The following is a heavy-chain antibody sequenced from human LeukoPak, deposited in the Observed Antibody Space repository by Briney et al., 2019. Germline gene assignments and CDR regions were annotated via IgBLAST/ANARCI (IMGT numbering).Heavy chain of an antibody. V-gene: IGHV4-59*11. CDR3: ARLLDNDISGDPDTFDV. D-gene: IGHD3-22*01. CDR1: GGSLSGHY. J-gene: IGHJ3*01. Sequence: LETLSLTGTVSGGSLSGHYWSWIRQPPGKRLEWIGDVSYTGRTKYNPSLQSRVTISIDTSKSQFSLKLTSVTSADTAVYSCARLLDNDISGDPDTFDVWGQGTTVIVSS. CDR2: VSYTGRT.